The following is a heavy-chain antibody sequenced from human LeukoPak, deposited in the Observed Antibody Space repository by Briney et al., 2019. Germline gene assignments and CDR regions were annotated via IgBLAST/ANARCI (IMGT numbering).Heavy chain of an antibody. D-gene: IGHD1-26*01. J-gene: IGHJ4*02. Sequence: SETLSLTCTVSGGSISGYYWGWIRQPPGKGLEWIGSISYTGSTYYNPSLKSRVTISVDTSKNQFSLKLTSVTAADTAVYYCARLDGSYYAPLRYWGQGSLVTVSS. CDR3: ARLDGSYYAPLRY. CDR2: ISYTGST. V-gene: IGHV4-39*01. CDR1: GGSISGYY.